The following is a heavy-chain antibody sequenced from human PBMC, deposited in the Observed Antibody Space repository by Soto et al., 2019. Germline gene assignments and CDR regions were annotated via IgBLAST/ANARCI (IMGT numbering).Heavy chain of an antibody. CDR3: ARGPSLLRFLEWAFDI. CDR2: ISSSSSYI. J-gene: IGHJ3*02. Sequence: GGSLRLSCAASGFTFSSYSMNWVRQAPGKGLEWVSSISSSSSYIYYADSVKGRFTISRDNAKNPLYLQMNSLRAEDTAVYYCARGPSLLRFLEWAFDIWGQGTMVTVSS. CDR1: GFTFSSYS. D-gene: IGHD3-3*01. V-gene: IGHV3-21*01.